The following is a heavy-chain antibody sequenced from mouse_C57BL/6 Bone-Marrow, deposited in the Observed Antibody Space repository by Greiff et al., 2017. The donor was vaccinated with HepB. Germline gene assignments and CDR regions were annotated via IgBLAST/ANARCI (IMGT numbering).Heavy chain of an antibody. CDR3: TPLCYYGIDY. D-gene: IGHD1-1*01. CDR1: GFNIKDDY. Sequence: EVQLQQSGAELVRPGASVKLSCTASGFNIKDDYMHWVKQRPEQGLEWIGWIDPENGDTEYASKFQGKATITADTSSNTAYLQLSSLTSEDTAVYYCTPLCYYGIDYWGQGTTLTVSS. J-gene: IGHJ2*01. V-gene: IGHV14-4*01. CDR2: IDPENGDT.